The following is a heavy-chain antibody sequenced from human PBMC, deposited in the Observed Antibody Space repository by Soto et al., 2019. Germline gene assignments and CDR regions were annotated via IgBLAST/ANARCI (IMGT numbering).Heavy chain of an antibody. V-gene: IGHV5-10-1*01. D-gene: IGHD6-19*01. CDR1: GYSFTSYW. CDR2: IDPSDSYT. CDR3: ARQDLTNSSGWYPYYYGMDV. Sequence: GESLKISCKGSGYSFTSYWISWVRQMPGKGLEWMGRIDPSDSYTNYSPSFQSHVTISADKSISTAYLQWSSLKASDTAMYYCARQDLTNSSGWYPYYYGMDVWGQGTTVSVSS. J-gene: IGHJ6*02.